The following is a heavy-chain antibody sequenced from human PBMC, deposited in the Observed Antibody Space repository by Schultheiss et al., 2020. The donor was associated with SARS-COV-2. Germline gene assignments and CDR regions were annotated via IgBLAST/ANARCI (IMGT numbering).Heavy chain of an antibody. CDR2: IKSKIDGGTT. V-gene: IGHV3-15*01. CDR3: TTAVDIVLMVYADDAFAI. D-gene: IGHD2-8*01. Sequence: GGSLRLSCAASGFTFSNAWMSWVRQAPGKGLEWVGRIKSKIDGGTTDYAAPVKGRFTISRDDSKNTLYLQMNSLKTEDTAVYYCTTAVDIVLMVYADDAFAIWGQGTMVTVSS. CDR1: GFTFSNAW. J-gene: IGHJ3*02.